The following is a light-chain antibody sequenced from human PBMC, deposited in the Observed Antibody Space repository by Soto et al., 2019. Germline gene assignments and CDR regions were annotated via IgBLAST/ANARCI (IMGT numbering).Light chain of an antibody. CDR1: QSLLHSNAHNY. Sequence: DIVMTQSPVSLPVTPGEPASISCRSGQSLLHSNAHNYLDWYLQKPGQSPQLLIYFGSNRASGVSDRFSGSGSGTDFTLKISRVEAEDVGVYYCMQTLQTPYTFGQGTKLEIK. J-gene: IGKJ2*01. V-gene: IGKV2-28*01. CDR3: MQTLQTPYT. CDR2: FGS.